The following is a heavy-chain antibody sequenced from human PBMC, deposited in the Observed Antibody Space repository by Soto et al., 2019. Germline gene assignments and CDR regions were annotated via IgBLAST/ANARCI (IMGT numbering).Heavy chain of an antibody. CDR1: GFTFSSYA. V-gene: IGHV3-23*01. Sequence: GGSLRLSCAASGFTFSSYAMSWVRQAPGKGLEWVSAISGSGGSTYYADSVKGRFTISRDNSKNTLYLQMNSLRAEDMAVYYCAKALGSYYNYYYYMDVWGKGTTVTVSS. CDR3: AKALGSYYNYYYYMDV. J-gene: IGHJ6*03. CDR2: ISGSGGST. D-gene: IGHD3-10*01.